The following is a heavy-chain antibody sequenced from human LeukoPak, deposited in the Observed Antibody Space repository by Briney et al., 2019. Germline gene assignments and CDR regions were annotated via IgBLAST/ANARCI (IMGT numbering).Heavy chain of an antibody. D-gene: IGHD5-18*01. V-gene: IGHV4-34*01. CDR3: ARAWIQLWFLDY. J-gene: IGHJ4*02. CDR1: GGSFSGYY. Sequence: SETLSLTCAVYGGSFSGYYWSWIRQPPGKGLEWIGEINHSGSTNYNPSLKSRVTISVDTSKNQFSLKLSSVTAADTAVYYCARAWIQLWFLDYRGQGTLVTVSS. CDR2: INHSGST.